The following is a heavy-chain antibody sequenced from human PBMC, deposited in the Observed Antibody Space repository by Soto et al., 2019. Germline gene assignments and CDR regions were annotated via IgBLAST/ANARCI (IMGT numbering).Heavy chain of an antibody. J-gene: IGHJ4*02. CDR3: ARVRASGSYYLLDY. V-gene: IGHV1-8*01. Sequence: ASVKVSCKASGDTFTTYDINWVRQATGHGLEWMGWINPNSGNIGYAQRFQGRVTMTRDTAIRTAYMEVSSLRSDDTAVYYCARVRASGSYYLLDYLGLGALVTVSS. CDR2: INPNSGNI. D-gene: IGHD3-10*01. CDR1: GDTFTTYD.